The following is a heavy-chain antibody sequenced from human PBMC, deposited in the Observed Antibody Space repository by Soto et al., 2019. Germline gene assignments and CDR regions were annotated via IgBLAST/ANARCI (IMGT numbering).Heavy chain of an antibody. CDR3: VRDGTKTLRDWFDP. J-gene: IGHJ5*02. CDR2: IYATGTT. D-gene: IGHD1-1*01. V-gene: IGHV4-4*07. CDR1: GASISGYY. Sequence: SETLSLTCTVSGASISGYYWSWIRKSAGKGLEWIGRIYATGTTDYNPSLKSRVMMSVDTYKKQFSLKLRSVTAADTAVYYCVRDGTKTLRDWFDPWGQGISVTVSS.